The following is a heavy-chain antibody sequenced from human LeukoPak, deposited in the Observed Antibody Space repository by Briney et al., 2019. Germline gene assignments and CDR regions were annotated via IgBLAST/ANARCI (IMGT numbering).Heavy chain of an antibody. V-gene: IGHV3-23*01. Sequence: RSGGSLRLSCAASGFTFSSYAMSWVRQAPGKGLEWVSAISGSGGSTYYADSVKGRFTISRDNSKNTLYLQMNSLRAEDTAVYYCAKESVVVVAAIDYWGQGTLVTVSS. CDR2: ISGSGGST. CDR3: AKESVVVVAAIDY. J-gene: IGHJ4*02. CDR1: GFTFSSYA. D-gene: IGHD2-15*01.